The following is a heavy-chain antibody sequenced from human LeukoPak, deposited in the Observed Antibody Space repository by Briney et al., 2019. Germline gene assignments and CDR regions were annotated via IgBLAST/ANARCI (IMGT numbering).Heavy chain of an antibody. J-gene: IGHJ4*02. CDR1: GGSISSYY. Sequence: SETLSLTCTVSGGSISSYYWSWIRQPPGKGLEWIGYIYYSGSTNYNPSLKSRVTISVDTSKNQFSLKLSSVTAADTAVYYCARAGSSGWYQEAFHYWGQGTLVTVSS. V-gene: IGHV4-59*01. D-gene: IGHD6-19*01. CDR2: IYYSGST. CDR3: ARAGSSGWYQEAFHY.